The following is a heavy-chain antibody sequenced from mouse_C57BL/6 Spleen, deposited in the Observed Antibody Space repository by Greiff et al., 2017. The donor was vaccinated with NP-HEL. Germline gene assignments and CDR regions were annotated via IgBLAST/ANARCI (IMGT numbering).Heavy chain of an antibody. J-gene: IGHJ2*01. CDR2: IYPGSGST. CDR1: GYTFTSYW. D-gene: IGHD2-5*01. V-gene: IGHV1-55*01. CDR3: ARDEAYSNYCYFDY. Sequence: VQLQQPGAELVKPGASVKMSCKASGYTFTSYWITWVKQRPGQGLEWIGDIYPGSGSTNYNEKFKSKATLTVDTSSSTAYMQLSSLTSEDSAVYYCARDEAYSNYCYFDYWGQGTTLTVSS.